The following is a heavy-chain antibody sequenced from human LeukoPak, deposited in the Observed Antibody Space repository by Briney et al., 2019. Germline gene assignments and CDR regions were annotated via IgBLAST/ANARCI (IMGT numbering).Heavy chain of an antibody. Sequence: SETLSLTCTVSGGSISSYYWSWIRQPPGKGLEWIGYIYYSGSTNYNPSLKSRVTISVDTSKNQFSLKLSSVTAADTAVYHCARAWRGYYFDYWGQGTLVTVSS. CDR1: GGSISSYY. CDR3: ARAWRGYYFDY. V-gene: IGHV4-59*01. D-gene: IGHD3-10*01. CDR2: IYYSGST. J-gene: IGHJ4*02.